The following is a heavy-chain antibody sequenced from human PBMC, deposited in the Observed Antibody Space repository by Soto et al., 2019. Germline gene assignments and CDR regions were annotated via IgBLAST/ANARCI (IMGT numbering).Heavy chain of an antibody. J-gene: IGHJ4*02. D-gene: IGHD3-22*01. CDR3: ARQIYDSDTGPNFQYYFDS. V-gene: IGHV5-10-1*01. CDR2: IDPSDSQT. CDR1: GYSFAGYW. Sequence: GESLKISCKGSGYSFAGYWITWVRQKPGKGLEWMGRIDPSDSQTYYSPSFRGHVTISVTKSITTVFLQWSSLRASETAMYYCARQIYDSDTGPNFQYYFDSWGQGTPVTVSS.